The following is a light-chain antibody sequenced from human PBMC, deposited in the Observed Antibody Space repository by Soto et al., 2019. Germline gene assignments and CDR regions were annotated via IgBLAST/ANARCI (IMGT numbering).Light chain of an antibody. Sequence: EIVMAESPATLSVVPGERASLSCRASQSVNNNLAWYHQKPGQAPRLLIHGVSTRATGIPARFSGSGSGTEFTLTISSLQSEDFAVYYCQQYSQWPLTFGGGTKVDI. CDR3: QQYSQWPLT. V-gene: IGKV3-15*01. J-gene: IGKJ4*01. CDR1: QSVNNN. CDR2: GVS.